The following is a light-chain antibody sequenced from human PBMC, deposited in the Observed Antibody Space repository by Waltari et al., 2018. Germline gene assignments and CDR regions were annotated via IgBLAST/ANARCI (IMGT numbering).Light chain of an antibody. V-gene: IGLV6-57*02. CDR1: SGSIASNY. CDR2: ENN. CDR3: QSYDRTNWV. J-gene: IGLJ3*02. Sequence: NFMLTQPHSVSESPGKTVTISCTGSSGSIASNYVQWYQQRPGSAPTTVIYENNQRPSGVPDRFSGSMDSSSNAASLTISGLKTEDEADYYCQSYDRTNWVFGGGTKLTVL.